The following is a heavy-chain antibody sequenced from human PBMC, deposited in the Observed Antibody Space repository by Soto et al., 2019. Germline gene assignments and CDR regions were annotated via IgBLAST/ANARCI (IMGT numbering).Heavy chain of an antibody. CDR2: INPSGGST. CDR1: GYTFTSYY. V-gene: IGHV1-46*03. J-gene: IGHJ4*02. CDR3: ASDRLAVAGTSGYFDY. Sequence: QVQLVQSGAEVKKPGASVKVSCKASGYTFTSYYMHWVRQAPGQGLEWMGIINPSGGSTSYAQKCQGRVTMTRDTSTSTVYMELSSLRSEDTAVYYCASDRLAVAGTSGYFDYWGQGTLVTVSS. D-gene: IGHD6-19*01.